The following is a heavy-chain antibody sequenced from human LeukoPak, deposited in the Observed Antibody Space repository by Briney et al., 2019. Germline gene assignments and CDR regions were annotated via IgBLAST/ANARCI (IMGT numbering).Heavy chain of an antibody. J-gene: IGHJ4*02. CDR2: INPDGNKK. CDR3: ARDLAYSRLDY. CDR1: GLTFSSSW. D-gene: IGHD5-18*01. Sequence: GGSLTLSCAVSGLTFSSSWMDWVRQAPGKGLEWVASINPDGNKKYSADSVKGRFTISRDNAENSLYLQMNSLRVEDTAFYYCARDLAYSRLDYWGQGMLVTVSS. V-gene: IGHV3-7*01.